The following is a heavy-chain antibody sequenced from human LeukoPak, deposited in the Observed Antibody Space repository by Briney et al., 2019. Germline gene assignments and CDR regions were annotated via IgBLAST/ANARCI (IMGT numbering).Heavy chain of an antibody. V-gene: IGHV3-30*02. CDR1: GFTFSSYG. D-gene: IGHD3-9*01. Sequence: GGSLRLSCAASGFTFSSYGMHWVRQAPGKGLEWVAFIRYDGSNKYYADSVKGRFTISRDNSKNTLYLQMNSLRAEDTAVYYCAKDAXGXXXDWLSXXXYWGXXTXVT. CDR2: IRYDGSNK. CDR3: AKDAXGXXXDWLSXXXY. J-gene: IGHJ4*01.